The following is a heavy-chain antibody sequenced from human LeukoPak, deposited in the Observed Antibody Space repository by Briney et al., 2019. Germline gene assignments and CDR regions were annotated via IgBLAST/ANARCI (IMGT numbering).Heavy chain of an antibody. D-gene: IGHD2-15*01. Sequence: SGPTLVKPTQTLTLTCTFSGFSLSTSGVGVGWIRQPPGKALEWLALIYWDDDKRYSPSLKSRLSITKDTSKNQVVLTMTNMDPVDTATYYCAHRRVGDYFDYWGQGTLVTLSS. V-gene: IGHV2-5*02. CDR2: IYWDDDK. CDR3: AHRRVGDYFDY. CDR1: GFSLSTSGVG. J-gene: IGHJ4*02.